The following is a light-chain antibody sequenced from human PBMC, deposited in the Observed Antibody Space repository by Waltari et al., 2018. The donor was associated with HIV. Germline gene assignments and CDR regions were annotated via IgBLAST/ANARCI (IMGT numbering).Light chain of an antibody. CDR1: QHVSIY. J-gene: IGKJ2*01. V-gene: IGKV3-11*01. CDR2: DAS. CDR3: QQRSRWPPAYT. Sequence: EIVLTQPPATLSLSPGERATLPCRASQHVSIYLAWYQQKPGHPPRLLTYDASNRATAIPARFSGSGSGTDFTLTISSLEPEDFAVYYCQQRSRWPPAYTFGQGTKLEIK.